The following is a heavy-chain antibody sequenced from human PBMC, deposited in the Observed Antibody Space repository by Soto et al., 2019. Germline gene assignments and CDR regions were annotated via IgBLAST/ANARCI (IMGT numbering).Heavy chain of an antibody. J-gene: IGHJ6*02. CDR1: GFSFRNAW. CDR3: TTDLQAYCDGTTCYSGNYYYVDMDV. D-gene: IGHD2-21*01. V-gene: IGHV3-15*01. CDR2: IKSQGDGGTR. Sequence: ELQLVESGGGLVKPGGSLRLSCAASGFSFRNAWMSWVRKAPGKGLEWVGHIKSQGDGGTRDYAEPVKGRFTISRDDSKNTLFQQMNSLKNEDTAVYFCTTDLQAYCDGTTCYSGNYYYVDMDVWGQGTTVTVSS.